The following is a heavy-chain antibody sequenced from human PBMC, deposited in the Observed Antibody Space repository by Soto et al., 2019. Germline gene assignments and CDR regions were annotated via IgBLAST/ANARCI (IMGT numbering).Heavy chain of an antibody. V-gene: IGHV3-23*01. CDR2: ISSSGGST. J-gene: IGHJ3*01. Sequence: PVGSLRLACAASGFTFSSYAMSWVRQAPGKGLEWVSAISSSGGSTYYPDSVKGRFTISRDNSKNTLFLPMMSLRDEYTAVYYCTKRKLPPRPRGPAFDVWGQGTMVSVS. CDR3: TKRKLPPRPRGPAFDV. D-gene: IGHD6-6*01. CDR1: GFTFSSYA.